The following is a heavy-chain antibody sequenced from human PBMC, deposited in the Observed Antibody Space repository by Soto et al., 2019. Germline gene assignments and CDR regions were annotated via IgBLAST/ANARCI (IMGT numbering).Heavy chain of an antibody. CDR2: INPNSGGT. CDR1: GYTFTGYY. V-gene: IGHV1-2*02. D-gene: IGHD1-26*01. CDR3: ARSSGGSYYSPGDY. J-gene: IGHJ4*02. Sequence: QVQLVQSGAEVKKPGASVKVSCKASGYTFTGYYMHWVRQAPGQGLEWMGWINPNSGGTNYAQKFTGRVTITRYTSISTAYMELSRLRSDDTAVYYSARSSGGSYYSPGDYWGQVTLVTVSS.